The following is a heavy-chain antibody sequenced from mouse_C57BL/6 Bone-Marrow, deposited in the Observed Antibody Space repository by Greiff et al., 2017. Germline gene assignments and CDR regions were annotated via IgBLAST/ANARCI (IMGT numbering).Heavy chain of an antibody. CDR2: IDPSDSYT. V-gene: IGHV1-69*01. J-gene: IGHJ3*01. D-gene: IGHD2-3*01. CDR3: AAGGYYGFAY. CDR1: GYTFTSYW. Sequence: VKLQQPGAELVMPGASVKLSCQASGYTFTSYWMHWVKQRPGQGLEWIGEIDPSDSYTNYNQKFKGKSTLTVDKSSSTAYMQLSSLTSEDSAVYYCAAGGYYGFAYWGQGTLVTVSA.